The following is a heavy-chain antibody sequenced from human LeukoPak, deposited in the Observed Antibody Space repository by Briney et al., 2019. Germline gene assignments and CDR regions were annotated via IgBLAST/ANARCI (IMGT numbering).Heavy chain of an antibody. Sequence: GASVKVSCKASGYSFTGYYMEWVRQAPGQGLEWMGWINPNSGGTNYAQKFQGRVTMTRDTSISTAYMKLSRLRADDTAVYYCARVRYSSGWPDYWGQGTLVTVSS. D-gene: IGHD6-19*01. CDR1: GYSFTGYY. V-gene: IGHV1-2*02. CDR3: ARVRYSSGWPDY. CDR2: INPNSGGT. J-gene: IGHJ4*02.